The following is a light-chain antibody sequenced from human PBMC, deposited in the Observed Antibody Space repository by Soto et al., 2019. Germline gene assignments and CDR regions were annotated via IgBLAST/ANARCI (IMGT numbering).Light chain of an antibody. V-gene: IGLV2-14*03. CDR3: SSYTSSSTYV. CDR2: DVS. J-gene: IGLJ1*01. Sequence: QSVLTQPASVSGSPGQSITISCTGTGSDVGANNFVSWYQQLPGKATKLMIFDVSHRPSGVSYRFSGSKSGNTASLTISGLQAEDEADYFCSSYTSSSTYVFATGTKVTVL. CDR1: GSDVGANNF.